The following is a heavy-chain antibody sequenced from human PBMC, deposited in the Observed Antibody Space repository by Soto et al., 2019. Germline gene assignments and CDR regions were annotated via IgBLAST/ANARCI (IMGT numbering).Heavy chain of an antibody. D-gene: IGHD2-21*01. CDR1: GFTFSSYA. J-gene: IGHJ4*02. CDR2: ISYDGSNK. CDR3: ARSTYSGPPYGFDY. Sequence: QVQLVESGGGVVQPGRSLRLSCAASGFTFSSYAMHWVRQAPGKGLEWVAVISYDGSNKYYADSVKGRFTISRDNSKNTLYLQMNSLRAEDTAVYYCARSTYSGPPYGFDYWGQGTLVTVSS. V-gene: IGHV3-30-3*01.